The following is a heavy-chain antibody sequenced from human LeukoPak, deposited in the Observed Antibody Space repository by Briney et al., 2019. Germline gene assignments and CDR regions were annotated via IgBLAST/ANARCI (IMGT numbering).Heavy chain of an antibody. V-gene: IGHV1-69*13. CDR3: ARDPTGLTYYGMDV. CDR2: IIPIFGTA. J-gene: IGHJ6*02. Sequence: SVKVSCKASGGTFSSYAISGVRQAPGQGLEWMGGIIPIFGTANYAQKFQGRVTITADESTSTAYMELSSLRPEDTAVYYCARDPTGLTYYGMDVWGQGTTVTVSS. CDR1: GGTFSSYA.